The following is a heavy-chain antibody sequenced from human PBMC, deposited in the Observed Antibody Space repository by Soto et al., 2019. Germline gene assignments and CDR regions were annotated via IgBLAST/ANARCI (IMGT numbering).Heavy chain of an antibody. J-gene: IGHJ4*02. V-gene: IGHV3-48*03. CDR1: GFTFSNYE. CDR3: ARDRGYSSYDY. CDR2: ISSTSSVK. D-gene: IGHD5-18*01. Sequence: GGSLRLSCAASGFTFSNYEMNWVRQAPGKGLEWVSYISSTSSVKYYVDIVKGRFTISRDNVENSLYLQMNSLRGEDSAVYFCARDRGYSSYDYWGLGTLVTVSS.